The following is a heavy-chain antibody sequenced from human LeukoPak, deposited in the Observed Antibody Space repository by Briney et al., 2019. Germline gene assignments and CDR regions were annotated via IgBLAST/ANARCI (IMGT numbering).Heavy chain of an antibody. CDR1: GGSFSGYY. CDR2: INHSGST. Sequence: SETLSLTCAVYGGSFSGYYWSWIRQPPGKGLEWIGEINHSGSTNYNPSLKSRVTISVDTSKNQFSLKLSSVTAADTAVYYCARNGAYSGSHLRPLTYWGQGTPVTVSS. J-gene: IGHJ4*02. D-gene: IGHD1-26*01. CDR3: ARNGAYSGSHLRPLTY. V-gene: IGHV4-34*01.